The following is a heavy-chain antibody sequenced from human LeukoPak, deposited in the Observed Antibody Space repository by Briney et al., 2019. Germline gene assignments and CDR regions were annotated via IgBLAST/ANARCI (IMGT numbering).Heavy chain of an antibody. Sequence: ASVKVSCKASGYTFTINHIHWVRQAPGQGLEWMGVINPSGDSTTYAQNFQGRVTMTRDTSTSTAYMELSSLRSEDTAVYYCARENAAMGSFDYWGQGTLVTVSS. CDR3: ARENAAMGSFDY. CDR2: INPSGDST. CDR1: GYTFTINH. V-gene: IGHV1-46*01. D-gene: IGHD5-18*01. J-gene: IGHJ4*02.